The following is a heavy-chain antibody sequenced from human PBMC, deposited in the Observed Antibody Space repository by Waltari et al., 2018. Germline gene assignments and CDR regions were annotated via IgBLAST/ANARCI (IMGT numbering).Heavy chain of an antibody. CDR2: SRRKTDGGTI. Sequence: EVQLVESGGGLVKPGGSLRLSCAALGFPFNYAWLSWVRQGPGKELEWVGRSRRKTDGGTIDYAAPVKDRFSISRDDSKNTLYLQMNSLEIEDTAVYYCTRRYCSSTTCINAFDIWGQGTVVTVSS. V-gene: IGHV3-15*01. J-gene: IGHJ3*02. D-gene: IGHD2-2*01. CDR3: TRRYCSSTTCINAFDI. CDR1: GFPFNYAW.